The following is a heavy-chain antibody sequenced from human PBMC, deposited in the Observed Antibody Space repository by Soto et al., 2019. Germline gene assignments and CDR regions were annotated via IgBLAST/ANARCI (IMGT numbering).Heavy chain of an antibody. J-gene: IGHJ4*02. V-gene: IGHV1-18*01. CDR3: ARHYDILTGYFSGSDY. CDR1: GYKFTSFG. CDR2: INVHNGNT. D-gene: IGHD3-9*01. Sequence: QVQLVQSGAEVRKPGASVKVSCKASGYKFTSFGINWVRQAPGQGLEWMGWINVHNGNTEYAQNLRGRVTMTTDTSTNTANMELRSLTSDATAVYYCARHYDILTGYFSGSDYWGQGTLVTVSS.